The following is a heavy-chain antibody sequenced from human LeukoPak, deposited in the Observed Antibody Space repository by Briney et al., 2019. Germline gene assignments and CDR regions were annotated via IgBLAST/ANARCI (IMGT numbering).Heavy chain of an antibody. D-gene: IGHD6-25*01. V-gene: IGHV3-33*06. CDR1: GFTFSTYA. CDR2: IWPDGSKK. J-gene: IGHJ4*02. Sequence: PGRSLRLSCAASGFTFSTYAMHWVRQAPGKGLEWVAFIWPDGSKKYYADSVKGRFAISRENSKNTVYLQMNDLRPEDTALYFCAKISSSAESNFDYWGQGTLLTVSS. CDR3: AKISSSAESNFDY.